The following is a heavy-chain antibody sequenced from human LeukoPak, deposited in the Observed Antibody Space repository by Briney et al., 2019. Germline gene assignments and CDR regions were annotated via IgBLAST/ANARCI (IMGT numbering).Heavy chain of an antibody. V-gene: IGHV5-51*01. CDR3: ARSYYYDSSGYYFPFDY. D-gene: IGHD3-22*01. J-gene: IGHJ4*02. CDR1: GYSFTSYW. CDR2: IYPGDSDT. Sequence: GESLKISCKGSGYSFTSYWIGWVRQVPGKGLEWMGIIYPGDSDTRYSPSFQGQVTISADKSISTAYLQWSSLKASDTAMYYCARSYYYDSSGYYFPFDYWGQGTLVTVSS.